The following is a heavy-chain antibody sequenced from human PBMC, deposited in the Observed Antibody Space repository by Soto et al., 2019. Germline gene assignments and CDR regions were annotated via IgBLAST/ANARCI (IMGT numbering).Heavy chain of an antibody. V-gene: IGHV4-30-4*01. Sequence: PSETLSLTCTVSGGSISSGDYYWSWIRQPPGKGLEWIGYIYYSGSTYYNPSLKSRVTISVDTSKNQFSLKLSSVTAADTAVYYCARADKDYYGMDVWGQGTTVTVS. CDR2: IYYSGST. CDR1: GGSISSGDYY. J-gene: IGHJ6*02. CDR3: ARADKDYYGMDV.